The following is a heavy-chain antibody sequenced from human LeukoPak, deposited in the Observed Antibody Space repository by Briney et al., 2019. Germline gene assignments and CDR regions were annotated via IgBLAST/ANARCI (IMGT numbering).Heavy chain of an antibody. J-gene: IGHJ4*02. CDR3: AKELAARHDFDY. V-gene: IGHV3-9*01. CDR1: GFTFDDYA. D-gene: IGHD6-6*01. CDR2: ISWNSGSI. Sequence: PGGSLRLSCAASGFTFDDYAMHWVRQAPGKGLEWVSGISWNSGSIGYADSVKGRFTISRDNAKNSLYLQMNSLRAEDTALYYCAKELAARHDFDYWGQGTLVTVSS.